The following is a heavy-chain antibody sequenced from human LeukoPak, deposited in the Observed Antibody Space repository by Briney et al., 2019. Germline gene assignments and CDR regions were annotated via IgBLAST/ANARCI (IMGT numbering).Heavy chain of an antibody. V-gene: IGHV3-30*02. CDR2: IRYDGSNK. CDR1: GFTFSSYG. J-gene: IGHJ5*02. D-gene: IGHD3-16*01. CDR3: GKRRRDYERNWFDP. Sequence: GGSLRLSCAASGFTFSSYGMHLVRQAPGKGLEWVAFIRYDGSNKYYADSVKSRFTISRDNSKNTLYLQMNSLRDEDTAAYYCGKRRRDYERNWFDPWGQGTLVTVSS.